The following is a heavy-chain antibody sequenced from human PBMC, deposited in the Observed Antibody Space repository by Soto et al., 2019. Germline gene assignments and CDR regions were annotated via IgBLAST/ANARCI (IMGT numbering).Heavy chain of an antibody. V-gene: IGHV1-18*01. J-gene: IGHJ5*02. CDR1: GYTFTSYG. CDR3: ARNNWNRIVYNWFDP. Sequence: GASVKVSCKASGYTFTSYGISWVRQAPGQGLEWMGWISAYNGNTNYAQKLQGRVTMTTDTSTSTAYMELRSLRSDDTAVYYCARNNWNRIVYNWFDPWGQGTLVTVSS. D-gene: IGHD1-20*01. CDR2: ISAYNGNT.